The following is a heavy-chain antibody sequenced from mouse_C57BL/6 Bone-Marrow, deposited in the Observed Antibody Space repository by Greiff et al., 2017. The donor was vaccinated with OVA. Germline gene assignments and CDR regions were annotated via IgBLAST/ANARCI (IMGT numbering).Heavy chain of an antibody. Sequence: EVKLVESGGGLVKPGGSLKLSCAASGFTFSSYAMSWVRQTPEKRLEWVATISDGGSYTYYPDNVKGRFTISRDNAKNNLYLQMSHLKSEDTAMCYCARDGNYGFAYWGQGTLVTVSA. J-gene: IGHJ3*01. CDR2: ISDGGSYT. V-gene: IGHV5-4*01. CDR3: ARDGNYGFAY. D-gene: IGHD2-1*01. CDR1: GFTFSSYA.